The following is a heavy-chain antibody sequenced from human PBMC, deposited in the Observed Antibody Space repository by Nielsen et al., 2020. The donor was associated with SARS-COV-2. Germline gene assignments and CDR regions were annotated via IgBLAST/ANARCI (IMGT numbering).Heavy chain of an antibody. CDR2: ISGNSDSA. Sequence: ASVKVSCKASAYTFTKYGISWVRQAPGQGLEWMGWISGNSDSAKYVKKFLGRVIMTTDTSTSTAYLEVRSLRSDDTAVYYCASSAPPSGFNWFDPWGQGTLVTVSS. D-gene: IGHD3-22*01. V-gene: IGHV1-18*04. CDR3: ASSAPPSGFNWFDP. J-gene: IGHJ5*02. CDR1: AYTFTKYG.